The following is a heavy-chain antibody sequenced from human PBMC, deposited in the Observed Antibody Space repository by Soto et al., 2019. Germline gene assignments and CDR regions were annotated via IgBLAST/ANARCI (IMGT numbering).Heavy chain of an antibody. J-gene: IGHJ4*02. V-gene: IGHV3-23*01. CDR3: AKDSFINLRGYDSY. D-gene: IGHD5-12*01. CDR1: GFTFSTYA. CDR2: ISGSGDST. Sequence: GGSLRLSCAASGFTFSTYAMIWVRQAPGKGLEWVSAISGSGDSTYYADSVKGRFTISRDNSKNTLYLQMSSLRAEDTAIYSCAKDSFINLRGYDSYWGQGTLVTVSS.